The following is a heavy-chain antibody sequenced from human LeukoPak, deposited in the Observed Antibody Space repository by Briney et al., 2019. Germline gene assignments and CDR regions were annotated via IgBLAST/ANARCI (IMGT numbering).Heavy chain of an antibody. CDR1: GGTFSSYA. CDR3: PRDGGNYFDY. J-gene: IGHJ4*02. CDR2: IIPIFGTA. Sequence: SVKVSCKASGGTFSSYAITWVRQAPGQGLEWMGGIIPIFGTANYAQKFQGRVTITADESTSTAYMELSSLRSEDTAVYYCPRDGGNYFDYWGQGTLVSVSS. V-gene: IGHV1-69*13. D-gene: IGHD4-23*01.